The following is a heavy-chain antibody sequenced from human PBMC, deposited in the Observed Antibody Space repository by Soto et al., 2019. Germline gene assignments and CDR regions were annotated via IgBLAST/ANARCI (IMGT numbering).Heavy chain of an antibody. V-gene: IGHV3-23*01. Sequence: GGSLRLSCAASGCNFSSYGMSWVRQAPGKGLEWVSGISGSGGGTYYADSVKGRFAISRDNSKNTLYLQMNSLRAEDTALYYCAKVSYSSAWYPDYWGQGTLVTVSS. CDR1: GCNFSSYG. CDR2: ISGSGGGT. J-gene: IGHJ4*02. D-gene: IGHD6-19*01. CDR3: AKVSYSSAWYPDY.